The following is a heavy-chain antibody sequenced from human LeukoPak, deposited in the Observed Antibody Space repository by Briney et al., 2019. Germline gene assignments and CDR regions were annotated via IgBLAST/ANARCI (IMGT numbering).Heavy chain of an antibody. D-gene: IGHD2-2*01. J-gene: IGHJ4*02. Sequence: SETLSLTCTVSGGSISNYYWSWIRQPPGKGLEWIGYIYYSGNANYNPSLKSRVTISVDTSKNQFSLKLNSVTAADTAVYYCARVRYCSTNRCYDREFDNWGQGTLVTVSS. CDR2: IYYSGNA. CDR1: GGSISNYY. V-gene: IGHV4-59*01. CDR3: ARVRYCSTNRCYDREFDN.